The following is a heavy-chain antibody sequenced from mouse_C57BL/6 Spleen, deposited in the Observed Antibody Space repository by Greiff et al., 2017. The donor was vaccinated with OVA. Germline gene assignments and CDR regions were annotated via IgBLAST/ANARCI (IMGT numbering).Heavy chain of an antibody. CDR1: GFSLTSYG. CDR3: ARDPFAY. CDR2: IWSGGST. V-gene: IGHV2-2*01. Sequence: QVQLQQSGPGLVQPSQSLSITCTVSGFSLTSYGVHWVRQSPGKGLEWLGVIWSGGSTDYNAAFISRLSISKDNSKSQVFFKMNSLQADDTAKYYCARDPFAYWGQGTLVTVSA. J-gene: IGHJ3*01.